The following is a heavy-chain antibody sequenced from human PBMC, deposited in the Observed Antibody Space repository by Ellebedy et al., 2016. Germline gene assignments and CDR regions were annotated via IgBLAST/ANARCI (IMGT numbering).Heavy chain of an antibody. Sequence: GGSLRFSCVVSGFTFSSLAMSWVRQSPGKGLEWVASISDSGDWTDYADSVKGRFTISRENSESTLVLHTNSLRVDDTAVYYCARLRPVAGTGGYWGQGTLVTVSS. CDR3: ARLRPVAGTGGY. CDR1: GFTFSSLA. V-gene: IGHV3-23*01. CDR2: ISDSGDWT. J-gene: IGHJ4*02. D-gene: IGHD6-19*01.